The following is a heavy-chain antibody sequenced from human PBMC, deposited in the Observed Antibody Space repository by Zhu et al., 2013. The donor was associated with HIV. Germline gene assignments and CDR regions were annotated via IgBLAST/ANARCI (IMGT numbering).Heavy chain of an antibody. V-gene: IGHV1-69*10. CDR3: ARAASKHCGRRRCFWGTQNL. Sequence: QLKLVQSGPEVKRPGSSVKVSCEASGVYFNSLPISWLRQAPGQGLEWMGGIIPILNTPIYAQIFKGRVTITADKSTKTVYLSVTRLTSADTAVYFCARAASKHCGRRRCFWGTQNLWGQGTKVTV. CDR1: GVYFNSLP. D-gene: IGHD2-21*01. CDR2: IIPILNTP. J-gene: IGHJ3*01.